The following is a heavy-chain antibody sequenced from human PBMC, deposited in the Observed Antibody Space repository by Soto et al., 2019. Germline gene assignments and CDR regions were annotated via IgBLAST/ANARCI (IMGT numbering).Heavy chain of an antibody. J-gene: IGHJ3*02. CDR3: ARRGCVKGVCYNSYDM. CDR2: IWYHGGNE. Sequence: QVQLVESGGGVVQPGRSLRLSCAVSGFTFSDFGMHWVRQAPGKGLEWVALIWYHGGNEEYADSVKGRFSISRDNSKNTRCLQMESLSAEYTARYYCARRGCVKGVCYNSYDMWGQGTMVTVSS. D-gene: IGHD2-8*01. V-gene: IGHV3-33*03. CDR1: GFTFSDFG.